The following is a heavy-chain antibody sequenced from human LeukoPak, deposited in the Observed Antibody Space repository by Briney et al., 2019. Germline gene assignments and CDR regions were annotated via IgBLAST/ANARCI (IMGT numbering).Heavy chain of an antibody. CDR2: IYYSGST. CDR1: GGSISSSSYY. CDR3: ARVLVGATSWFDP. D-gene: IGHD1-26*01. Sequence: PSETLSLTCTVSGGSISSSSYYWGWIRQPPGKGLEWIGSIYYSGSTYYNPSLKSRVAISVGTSKNQFSLKLSSVTAADTAVYYCARVLVGATSWFDPWGQGTLVTVSS. V-gene: IGHV4-39*07. J-gene: IGHJ5*02.